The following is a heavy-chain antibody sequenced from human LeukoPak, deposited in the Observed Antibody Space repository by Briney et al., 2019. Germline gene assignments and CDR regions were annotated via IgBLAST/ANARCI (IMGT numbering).Heavy chain of an antibody. CDR2: IYYSGST. J-gene: IGHJ4*02. CDR3: ARGQRIAALAIDY. D-gene: IGHD6-6*01. V-gene: IGHV4-61*08. CDR1: GGSISSGGYY. Sequence: KSSETLSLTCTVSGGSISSGGYYWSWIRQPPGKGLEWIGYIYYSGSTNYNPSLKSRVTISVDTSKNQFSLKLSSVTAADTAVYYCARGQRIAALAIDYWGQGTLVTVSS.